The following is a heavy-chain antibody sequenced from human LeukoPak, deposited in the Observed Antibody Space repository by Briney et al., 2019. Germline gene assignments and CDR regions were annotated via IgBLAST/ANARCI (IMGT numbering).Heavy chain of an antibody. Sequence: GGSLRLSCAASGFTFSSYTMNWVRQAPGKGLEWVSAISGSGGSTYYADSVKGRFTISRDNSKNTLYLQMNSLRAEDTAVYYCAELGITMIGGVWGKGTTVTISS. CDR2: ISGSGGST. V-gene: IGHV3-23*01. CDR3: AELGITMIGGV. CDR1: GFTFSSYT. D-gene: IGHD3-10*02. J-gene: IGHJ6*04.